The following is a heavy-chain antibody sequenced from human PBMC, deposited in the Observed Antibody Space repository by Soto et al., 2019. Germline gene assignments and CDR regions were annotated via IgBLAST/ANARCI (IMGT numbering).Heavy chain of an antibody. CDR2: ISSSSSYI. CDR1: GFTFSSYS. V-gene: IGHV3-21*01. Sequence: GSLRLSCAASGFTFSSYSMNWVRQAPGKGLEWVSSISSSSSYIYYADSVKGRFTISRDNAKNSLYLQMNSLRAEDTAVYYCARDLVKSIAARPGWFDPWGQGTLVTVSS. J-gene: IGHJ5*02. D-gene: IGHD6-6*01. CDR3: ARDLVKSIAARPGWFDP.